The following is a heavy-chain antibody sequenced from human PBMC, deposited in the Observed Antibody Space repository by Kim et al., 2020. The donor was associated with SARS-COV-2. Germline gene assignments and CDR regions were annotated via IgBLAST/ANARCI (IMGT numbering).Heavy chain of an antibody. Sequence: GGSLRLSCAASGFTFSNYGMHWVRQAPGKGLEWVAVIWYDGSSKYYADSVKGRFTISRDNSRNTLYLQMNSLRAEDTAVYYCARDGGIGFYGVDVWGQGTTVTVSS. CDR3: ARDGGIGFYGVDV. CDR1: GFTFSNYG. D-gene: IGHD3-16*01. V-gene: IGHV3-33*01. CDR2: IWYDGSSK. J-gene: IGHJ6*02.